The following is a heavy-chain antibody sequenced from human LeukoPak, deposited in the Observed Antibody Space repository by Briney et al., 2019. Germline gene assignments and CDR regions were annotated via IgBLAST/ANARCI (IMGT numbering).Heavy chain of an antibody. Sequence: SETLSLTCTVSGGSISSYYWSWIRQPPGKGLEWIGYIYYSGSTNYNPSLKSRVTISVDTSKNQFSLKLGSVTAADTAVYYCAGRTGTLDYWGQGTLVTVSS. J-gene: IGHJ4*02. V-gene: IGHV4-59*08. CDR2: IYYSGST. CDR3: AGRTGTLDY. D-gene: IGHD1-7*01. CDR1: GGSISSYY.